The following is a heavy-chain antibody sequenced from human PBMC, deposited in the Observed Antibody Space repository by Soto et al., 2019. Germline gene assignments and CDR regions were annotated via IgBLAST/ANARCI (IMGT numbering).Heavy chain of an antibody. CDR1: GFAFSSYA. V-gene: IGHV3-23*01. CDR2: ISGSGGST. D-gene: IGHD2-15*01. Sequence: EVQMLESGGGLVRPGGSLRLSCAASGFAFSSYAMSWVRQAPGKGLEWVSRISGSGGSTYYADSVKGRFTISRDNSKNTLYLQMNSLRAEDTAVYYCAKDRYCSGGNCYSGLDYWGQGTLVTVSS. CDR3: AKDRYCSGGNCYSGLDY. J-gene: IGHJ4*02.